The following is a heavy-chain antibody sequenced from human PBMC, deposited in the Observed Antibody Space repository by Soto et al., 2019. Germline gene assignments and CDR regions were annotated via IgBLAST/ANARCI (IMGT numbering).Heavy chain of an antibody. D-gene: IGHD4-17*01. CDR2: INADNGNT. Sequence: QVQLVQSGAEVKKPGASVKVSCKASGYTFSGSVMHWVRQAPGQGLEWMGSINADNGNTKYSQKFQGRATMTWDTSASTAYMELSSLRSDDTAIYYCASEIDATTATSLDYWGQGTLVTVSS. CDR3: ASEIDATTATSLDY. CDR1: GYTFSGSV. J-gene: IGHJ4*02. V-gene: IGHV1-3*01.